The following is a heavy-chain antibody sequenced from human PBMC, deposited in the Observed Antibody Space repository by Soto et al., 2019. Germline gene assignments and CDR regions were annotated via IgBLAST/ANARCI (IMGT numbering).Heavy chain of an antibody. J-gene: IGHJ6*02. CDR2: INPSGGST. CDR1: GYTFTSYY. CDR3: ARDGRYSYGYVDYYYYYGMDV. Sequence: AVKASCKSSGYTFTSYYMHWVRQAPGQGLEWMGIINPSGGSTSYAQKFQGRVTMTRDTSTSTVYMELSSLRSEDTAVYYCARDGRYSYGYVDYYYYYGMDVWGQGTTVTVSS. D-gene: IGHD5-18*01. V-gene: IGHV1-46*01.